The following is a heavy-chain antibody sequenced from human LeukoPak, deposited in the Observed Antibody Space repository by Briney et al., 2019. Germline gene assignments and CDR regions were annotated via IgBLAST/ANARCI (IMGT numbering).Heavy chain of an antibody. CDR1: GFTFSSYV. V-gene: IGHV3-33*01. CDR3: ARDHCTSTSCYLQH. Sequence: GGSLRLSCAASGFTFSSYVMHWVRQAPGKGLQWVAVIWYDGSNKYYADSVKGRFTISRDNSENTPFLQMNSLKAEDTAVYYCARDHCTSTSCYLQHWGQGTLVTVSS. D-gene: IGHD2-2*01. CDR2: IWYDGSNK. J-gene: IGHJ1*01.